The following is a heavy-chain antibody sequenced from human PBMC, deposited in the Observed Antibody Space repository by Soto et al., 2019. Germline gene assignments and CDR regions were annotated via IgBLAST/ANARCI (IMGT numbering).Heavy chain of an antibody. Sequence: QVQLQESGPGLVKPSGTLSLTCAVSNGSISNNDWWSWVRQPPGKGLEWIGEINHSGTTNYNPSLKSRVTILVDKSKNQFSLKLTSVTAAGTGVYYCARGITFGGVIFDDWGQGTLVTVSS. CDR1: NGSISNNDW. V-gene: IGHV4-4*02. D-gene: IGHD3-16*01. CDR3: ARGITFGGVIFDD. J-gene: IGHJ4*02. CDR2: INHSGTT.